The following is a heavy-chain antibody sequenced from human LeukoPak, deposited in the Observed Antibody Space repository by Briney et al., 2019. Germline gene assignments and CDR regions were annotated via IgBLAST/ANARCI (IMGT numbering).Heavy chain of an antibody. V-gene: IGHV4-61*02. CDR2: IYTSGST. D-gene: IGHD6-19*01. J-gene: IGHJ3*02. CDR1: GGSISSGSYY. Sequence: PSETLSLTCTVSGGSISSGSYYWSWIRQPAGKGLEWIGRIYTSGSTNYNPSLKSRVTISVGTSKNQFSLKLSSVTAADTAVYYCARAFIAVARDAFDIWGQGTMVTVSS. CDR3: ARAFIAVARDAFDI.